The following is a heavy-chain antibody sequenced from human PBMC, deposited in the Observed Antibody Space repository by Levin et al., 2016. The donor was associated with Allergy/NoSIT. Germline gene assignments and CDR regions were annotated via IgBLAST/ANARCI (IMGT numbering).Heavy chain of an antibody. CDR3: NSYSSSWYADY. Sequence: IRQPPGKGLEWVAVISYDGSNKYYADSVKGRFTISRDNSKNTLYLQMNSLRAEDTAVYYCNSYSSSWYADYWGQGTLVTVSS. D-gene: IGHD6-13*01. CDR2: ISYDGSNK. V-gene: IGHV3-30*03. J-gene: IGHJ4*02.